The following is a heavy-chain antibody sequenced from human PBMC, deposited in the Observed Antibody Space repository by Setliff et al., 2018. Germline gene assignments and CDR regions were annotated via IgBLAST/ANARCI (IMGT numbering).Heavy chain of an antibody. V-gene: IGHV4-34*01. CDR3: ARTGTYRYFDY. D-gene: IGHD1-1*01. CDR1: GGSFSDYY. CDR2: INHSGST. J-gene: IGHJ4*02. Sequence: PSETLSLTCGASGGSFSDYYWSWIRQTPGKGLKWIGEINHSGSTKCNPSLKSRVTLSVDTPKNQFSLRLTSVTAADTAVYYCARTGTYRYFDYWGQGALVTVSS.